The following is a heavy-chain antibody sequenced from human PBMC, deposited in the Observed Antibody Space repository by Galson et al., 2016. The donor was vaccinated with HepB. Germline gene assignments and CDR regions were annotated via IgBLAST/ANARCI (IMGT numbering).Heavy chain of an antibody. CDR2: IKQDGDNI. CDR1: GFAFSAYA. CDR3: VIDSNDPLSPM. V-gene: IGHV3-64D*06. D-gene: IGHD3-9*01. J-gene: IGHJ4*01. Sequence: SLRLSCAASGFAFSAYAMHWVRQAPGKGLEHVSSIKQDGDNIFYADSVKDRFTISRDNSKNALYLQMNSLRPEDTAISYCVIDSNDPLSPMWGHGTLATVSS.